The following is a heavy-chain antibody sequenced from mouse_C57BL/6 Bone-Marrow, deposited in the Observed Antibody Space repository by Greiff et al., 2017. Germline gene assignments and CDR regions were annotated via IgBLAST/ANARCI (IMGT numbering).Heavy chain of an antibody. CDR1: GYTFTDYY. CDR3: ARDYYGSSWYFDY. J-gene: IGHJ2*01. D-gene: IGHD1-1*01. CDR2: INPNNGGT. V-gene: IGHV1-26*01. Sequence: EVQLQQSGPELVKPGASVKISCKASGYTFTDYYMNWVKQSHGKSLEWIGDINPNNGGTSYNQKLKGKATLTVDKSSSTAYMELRSLTSEDYAVYYCARDYYGSSWYFDYWGQGTILTVSS.